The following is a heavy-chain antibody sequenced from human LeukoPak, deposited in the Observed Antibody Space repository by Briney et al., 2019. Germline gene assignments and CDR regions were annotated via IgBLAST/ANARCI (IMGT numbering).Heavy chain of an antibody. CDR1: GYTFTSYD. J-gene: IGHJ6*02. CDR3: ARGGLITIFGVVIIRDCYYYYGMDV. V-gene: IGHV1-8*01. D-gene: IGHD3-3*01. CDR2: MNPNSGNT. Sequence: ASVKVSCKASGYTFTSYDINWVRQATGQGLEWMGWMNPNSGNTGYAQKFQGRVTMTRNTSISTAYMELSSLRSEDTAVYYCARGGLITIFGVVIIRDCYYYYGMDVWGQGTTVTVSS.